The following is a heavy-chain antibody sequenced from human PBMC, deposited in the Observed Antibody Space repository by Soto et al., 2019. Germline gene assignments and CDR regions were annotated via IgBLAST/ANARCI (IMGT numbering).Heavy chain of an antibody. D-gene: IGHD3-3*01. CDR2: IGSRGETYAT. J-gene: IGHJ4*02. Sequence: GGSLRLSCSASGFTFGASALQWARQASGKGLEWLGRIGSRGETYATTYAASVKGRFTISRDDSMNTAYLQMNSLKTEDTAVYFCTRQWLLWGPFDYWGQGTPVTVSS. V-gene: IGHV3-73*01. CDR3: TRQWLLWGPFDY. CDR1: GFTFGASA.